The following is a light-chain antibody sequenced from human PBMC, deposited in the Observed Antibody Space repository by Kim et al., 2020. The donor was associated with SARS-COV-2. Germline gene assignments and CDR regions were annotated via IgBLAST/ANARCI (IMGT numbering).Light chain of an antibody. CDR2: DDT. Sequence: SVTLSVPGTTSDVGDWNYVFWYQQHPGKAPKLMIYDDTNRPSGVSKRFSGSKSGNTASLTISGLQAEDEADYYCTSYTTSTTLVLFGGGTQLTVL. CDR1: TSDVGDWNY. V-gene: IGLV2-14*03. J-gene: IGLJ2*01. CDR3: TSYTTSTTLVL.